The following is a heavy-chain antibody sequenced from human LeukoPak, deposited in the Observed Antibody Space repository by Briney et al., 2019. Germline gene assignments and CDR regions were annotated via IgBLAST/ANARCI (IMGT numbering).Heavy chain of an antibody. V-gene: IGHV3-48*01. D-gene: IGHD3-3*01. CDR2: ISSSSSTI. CDR3: ARGTILRFLEWFSGSNYMDV. CDR1: GFTFSSYS. Sequence: GGSLRLSCAASGFTFSSYSMNWVRQAPGKGLEWVSYISSSSSTIYYADSVKGRFTISRDNAKNSLYLQMNSLRAEDTAVYYCARGTILRFLEWFSGSNYMDVWGKGTTVTVSS. J-gene: IGHJ6*03.